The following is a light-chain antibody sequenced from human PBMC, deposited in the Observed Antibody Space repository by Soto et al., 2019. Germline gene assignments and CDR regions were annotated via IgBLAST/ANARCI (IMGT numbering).Light chain of an antibody. V-gene: IGKV1-39*01. CDR1: QSISDS. CDR3: QQSYNTPIT. Sequence: DIQMTQSPSTLSASVGDRVTITCRASQSISDSLAWYQQKSGRAPELLVYAASNLQSGVPSRFTGSGSGTHFTLTISGLEPADFATYFCQQSYNTPITFGQGTRLEIK. J-gene: IGKJ5*01. CDR2: AAS.